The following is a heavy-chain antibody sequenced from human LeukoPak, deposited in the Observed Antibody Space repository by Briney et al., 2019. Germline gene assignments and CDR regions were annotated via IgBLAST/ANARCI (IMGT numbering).Heavy chain of an antibody. J-gene: IGHJ6*02. Sequence: GGSLRLSCAASGFTFTSYSMNWVRQAPGRGLEWVSSIRFTGSYIYYADSVKGRFTISKDNAKNSLYLQMNSLRAEDTALYHCARNNGMDVWGQGTTVIVSS. CDR3: ARNNGMDV. CDR2: IRFTGSYI. V-gene: IGHV3-21*04. CDR1: GFTFTSYS.